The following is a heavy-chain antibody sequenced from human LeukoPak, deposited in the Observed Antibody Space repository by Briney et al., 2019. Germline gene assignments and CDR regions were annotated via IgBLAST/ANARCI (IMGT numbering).Heavy chain of an antibody. Sequence: PGGSLRLSCAASGFTFSSYSMNWVRQAPGKGLEWVSYISGGSSIMYYADSVKGRFTISRDNAKNSLYLQMNSLRDADTAVYYCARGPDGSGTNAFDVWGQGTMVTFSS. CDR3: ARGPDGSGTNAFDV. D-gene: IGHD3-10*01. CDR1: GFTFSSYS. CDR2: ISGGSSIM. J-gene: IGHJ3*01. V-gene: IGHV3-48*02.